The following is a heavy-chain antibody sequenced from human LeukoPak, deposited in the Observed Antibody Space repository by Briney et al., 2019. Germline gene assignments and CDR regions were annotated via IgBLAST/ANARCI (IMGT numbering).Heavy chain of an antibody. CDR1: GFTFSCCW. D-gene: IGHD6-13*01. CDR3: ARGKQYSSSWLGEL. J-gene: IGHJ4*02. V-gene: IGHV3-7*01. Sequence: GGSLRLSCAASGFTFSCCWMNWVRQAPGKGLEWVANINQDGSEKYYVDSVKGRFTISRDNAKNTLYLQMNSLRAEDTAVYYCARGKQYSSSWLGELWGQGTLVTVSS. CDR2: INQDGSEK.